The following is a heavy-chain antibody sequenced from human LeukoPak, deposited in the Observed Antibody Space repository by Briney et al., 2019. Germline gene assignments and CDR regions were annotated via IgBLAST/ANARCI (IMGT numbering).Heavy chain of an antibody. CDR1: GGSISSYY. V-gene: IGHV4-4*07. Sequence: SETLSLTCTVSGGSISSYYWSWIRQPAGKGLEWIGRIYTSGSTNYNPSLKSRVTMSVDTSKNQFSLKLSSVTAADTAVYYCVRGANYYDSSGYYYLWGQGTLVTVSS. D-gene: IGHD3-22*01. J-gene: IGHJ4*02. CDR2: IYTSGST. CDR3: VRGANYYDSSGYYYL.